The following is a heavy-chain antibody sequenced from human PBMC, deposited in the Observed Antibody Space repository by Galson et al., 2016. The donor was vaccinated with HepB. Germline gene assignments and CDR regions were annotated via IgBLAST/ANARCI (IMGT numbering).Heavy chain of an antibody. Sequence: SETLSLTCTVSGGSFSNNNYYGGWIRQPPGKGLEYIGSIYYSGSTYYNPSLTSRVTISVDTSKNQFSLKLRSATAADTAVYYCARRVVVTALGRDGVEYWGQGILVIVSS. V-gene: IGHV4-39*01. CDR3: ARRVVVTALGRDGVEY. D-gene: IGHD2-21*02. J-gene: IGHJ4*02. CDR2: IYYSGST. CDR1: GGSFSNNNYY.